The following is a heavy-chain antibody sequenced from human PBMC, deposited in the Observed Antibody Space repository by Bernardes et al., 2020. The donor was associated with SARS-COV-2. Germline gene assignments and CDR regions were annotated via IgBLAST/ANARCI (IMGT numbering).Heavy chain of an antibody. CDR1: KFTVSNNY. CDR3: ATAPHYYYGLDV. CDR2: LYSGGTT. J-gene: IGHJ6*02. V-gene: IGHV3-53*01. Sequence: GGSLRLSCEASKFTVSNNYMSWVRQAPGKGLEWVSLLYSGGTTYYADSVKGRFTVSRDNSKNTLFLQMSDLRAEDTAIYYCATAPHYYYGLDVWVQGTAVTVSS.